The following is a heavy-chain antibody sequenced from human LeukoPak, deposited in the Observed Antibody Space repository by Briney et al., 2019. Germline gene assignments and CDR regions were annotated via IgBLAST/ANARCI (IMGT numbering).Heavy chain of an antibody. CDR2: SIPTFGIA. CDR1: GGTFTSYA. J-gene: IGHJ4*02. CDR3: AHDGIAAAGTNGGY. V-gene: IGHV1-69*10. D-gene: IGHD6-13*01. Sequence: SGKLCCKAAGGTFTSYAISWGRQAPGQGLEWRGGSIPTFGIANYAQKFQARVTITADKSTRTASMELSRLRSEDTAVYYCAHDGIAAAGTNGGYWGQGTLVTVPS.